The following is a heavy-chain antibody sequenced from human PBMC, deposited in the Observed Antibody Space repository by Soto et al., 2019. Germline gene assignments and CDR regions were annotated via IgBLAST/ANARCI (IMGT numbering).Heavy chain of an antibody. CDR1: GYSFAGYW. D-gene: IGHD3-22*01. CDR3: ARQIYDSDTGPNFQYYFDS. Sequence: GESLKISCKGSGYSFAGYWITWVRQKPGKGHEWLGRIDPSDSQTYYSPSFRGHVTISVTKSITTVFLQWSRLRASDTAMYYCARQIYDSDTGPNFQYYFDSWGQGTPVTVSS. CDR2: IDPSDSQT. J-gene: IGHJ4*02. V-gene: IGHV5-10-1*01.